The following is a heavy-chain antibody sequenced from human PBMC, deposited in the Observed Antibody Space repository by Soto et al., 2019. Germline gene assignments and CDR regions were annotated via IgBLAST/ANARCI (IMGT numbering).Heavy chain of an antibody. Sequence: GGSLRLSCAASGFTFDDYAMHWVRQAPGKGLEWVSGISWNSGSIGYADSVKGRFTISRDNSQSTLFLQMDSLRPEDAAVYYCAKDLKVSGGFHGSLNYYYGMDVWGQGTTVTV. CDR3: AKDLKVSGGFHGSLNYYYGMDV. V-gene: IGHV3-9*01. J-gene: IGHJ6*02. CDR2: ISWNSGSI. CDR1: GFTFDDYA. D-gene: IGHD3-10*01.